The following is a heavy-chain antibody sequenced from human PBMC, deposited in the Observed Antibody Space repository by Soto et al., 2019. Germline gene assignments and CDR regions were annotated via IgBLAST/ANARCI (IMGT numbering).Heavy chain of an antibody. CDR2: ISSSSSTI. CDR3: ARDPSSITMVRGVPDY. CDR1: VFTCSSYS. J-gene: IGHJ4*02. V-gene: IGHV3-48*02. D-gene: IGHD3-10*01. Sequence: GGSLRLSCSASVFTCSSYSMNWVRQAPGKGLEWVSYISSSSSTIYYADSVKGRFTISRDNAKNSLYLQMNSLRDEDTAVYYCARDPSSITMVRGVPDYWGQGTLVTVSS.